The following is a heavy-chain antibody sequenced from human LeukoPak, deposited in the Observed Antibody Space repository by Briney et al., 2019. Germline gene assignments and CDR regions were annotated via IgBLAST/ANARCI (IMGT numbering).Heavy chain of an antibody. CDR1: GGTFSSYA. CDR2: IIPILGIA. D-gene: IGHD3-22*01. V-gene: IGHV1-69*04. J-gene: IGHJ4*02. CDR3: ARDLYYYDSSGSNRNFDY. Sequence: ASVKVSCKASGGTFSSYAISWVRQAPGQGLEWMGRIIPILGIANYAQKFQGRVTITADKSTSTAYMELRSLRSDDTAVYYCARDLYYYDSSGSNRNFDYWGQGTLVTVSS.